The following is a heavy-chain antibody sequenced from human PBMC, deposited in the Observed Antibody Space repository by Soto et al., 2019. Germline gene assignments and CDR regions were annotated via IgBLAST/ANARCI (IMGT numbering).Heavy chain of an antibody. V-gene: IGHV3-33*01. CDR3: ARDRQGYSYGIDY. J-gene: IGHJ4*02. D-gene: IGHD5-18*01. CDR2: IWYDGSNK. CDR1: GFTFSSYG. Sequence: LGLSCAASGFTFSSYGMHWVSQAPGKGLEWVAVIWYDGSNKYYADSVKGRFTISRDNSKNTLYLQMNSLRAEDTAVYYCARDRQGYSYGIDYWGQGTLVTVSS.